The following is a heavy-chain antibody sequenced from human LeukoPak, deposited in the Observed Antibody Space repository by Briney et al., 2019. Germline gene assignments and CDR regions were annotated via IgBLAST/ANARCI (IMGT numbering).Heavy chain of an antibody. J-gene: IGHJ4*02. Sequence: PGGSLRLSCAASGFNFCAYWMSWARQAPGKGLEWVASLNQDADREYYVDSVKGRFTISRDNAKNSLYLQMDSLRVEGTAVYYCARATTASARDHWGQGTLVTVSS. CDR2: LNQDADRE. D-gene: IGHD1-14*01. CDR1: GFNFCAYW. V-gene: IGHV3-7*01. CDR3: ARATTASARDH.